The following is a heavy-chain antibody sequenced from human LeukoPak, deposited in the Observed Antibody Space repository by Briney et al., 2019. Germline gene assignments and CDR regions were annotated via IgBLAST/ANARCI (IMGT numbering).Heavy chain of an antibody. D-gene: IGHD1-26*01. J-gene: IGHJ4*02. V-gene: IGHV5-51*01. CDR2: IYPGDSET. Sequence: GESLKISCKGSGYSFTSYWIGWVRQMPGKGLEWMGIIYPGDSETRYSPSFQGQVTISADKSISTAYLQWSSLKASATAMYYCARRRDLYSGSYYPFDYWGQGTLVTVSS. CDR3: ARRRDLYSGSYYPFDY. CDR1: GYSFTSYW.